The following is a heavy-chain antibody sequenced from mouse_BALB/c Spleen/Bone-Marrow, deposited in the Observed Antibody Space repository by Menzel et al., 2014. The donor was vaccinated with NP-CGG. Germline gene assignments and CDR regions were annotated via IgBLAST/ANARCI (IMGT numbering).Heavy chain of an antibody. V-gene: IGHV5-9*02. CDR2: ISSGGSYT. J-gene: IGHJ2*01. D-gene: IGHD2-3*01. CDR1: GFAFSSYD. Sequence: EVKLVESGGGLVKPGGSLKLSCAASGFAFSSYDMSWVRQTPEKRLERVATISSGGSYTYYPDSVKGRFTISRDNSRNTLYMQMSSLRSEDTALYYCARHMRCERFFDYWGQGTTLTVSS. CDR3: ARHMRCERFFDY.